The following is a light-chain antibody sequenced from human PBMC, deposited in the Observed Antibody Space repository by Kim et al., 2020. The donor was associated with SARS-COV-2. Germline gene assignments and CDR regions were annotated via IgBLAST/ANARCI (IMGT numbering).Light chain of an antibody. CDR2: GAF. Sequence: LSRGERATLSCRASQSVRSSLLAWYQQKPGQAPRLLIYGAFKRVAGIPDRFSGSGYGTDFTLTISRPEPEDFAMYYCQQYGSSPYTFGQGTKLEI. CDR1: QSVRSSL. CDR3: QQYGSSPYT. V-gene: IGKV3-20*01. J-gene: IGKJ2*01.